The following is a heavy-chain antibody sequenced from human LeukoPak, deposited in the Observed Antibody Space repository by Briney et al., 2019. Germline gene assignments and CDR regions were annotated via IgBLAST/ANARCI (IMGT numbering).Heavy chain of an antibody. J-gene: IGHJ6*02. V-gene: IGHV4-59*01. CDR3: AKGGSTYFYYGDV. Sequence: SETLSLTCSVSGGSMTNLYWSWIRQPPGKGLEWIGDIYDSGSTRYNTSLESRVTISVDTSKNQFSLKLSSVTAADTAVYYCAKGGSTYFYYGDVWGQGTTVTVSS. CDR2: IYDSGST. CDR1: GGSMTNLY. D-gene: IGHD3-16*01.